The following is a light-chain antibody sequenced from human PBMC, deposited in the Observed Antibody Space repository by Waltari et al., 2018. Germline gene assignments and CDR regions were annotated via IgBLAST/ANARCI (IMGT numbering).Light chain of an antibody. CDR2: AAS. CDR1: QGISSY. CDR3: QQYYSYPRA. J-gene: IGKJ4*01. V-gene: IGKV1-8*01. Sequence: AIRITQSPSSLSASTGDRVTITCRASQGISSYLAWYQQKPGKAPKLLIYAASPLQSGVPSRFSGSGSGTDFTLTISCLQSEDFATYYCQQYYSYPRAFGGGTKVEIK.